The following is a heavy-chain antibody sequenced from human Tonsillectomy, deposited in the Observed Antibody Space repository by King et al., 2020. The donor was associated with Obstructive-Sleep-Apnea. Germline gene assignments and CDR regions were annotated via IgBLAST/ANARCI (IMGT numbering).Heavy chain of an antibody. J-gene: IGHJ4*02. V-gene: IGHV3-23*04. Sequence: VQLVESGGGLVQPGGSLRLSCAASGFTFSSYAMSWFRQAPGKGLEWVSAIGGSGGSTYYADSLKGRFTISRDNSKNTLYLQMNSLRAEDTAVYYCAKEPYDSSGYYYDYWGQGTLVTVSS. CDR2: IGGSGGST. CDR3: AKEPYDSSGYYYDY. CDR1: GFTFSSYA. D-gene: IGHD3-22*01.